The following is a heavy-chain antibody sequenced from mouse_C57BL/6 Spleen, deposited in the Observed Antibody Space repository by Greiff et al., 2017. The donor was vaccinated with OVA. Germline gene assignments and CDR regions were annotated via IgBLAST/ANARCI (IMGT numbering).Heavy chain of an antibody. Sequence: QVQLKESGAELARPGASVKLSCKASGYTFTSYGISWVKQRTGQGLEWIGEIYPRSGNTYYNEKFKGKATLTADKSSSTAYMELRSLTSEDSAVYFCARHYSNFSWFAYWGQGTLVTVSA. V-gene: IGHV1-81*01. J-gene: IGHJ3*01. D-gene: IGHD2-5*01. CDR1: GYTFTSYG. CDR2: IYPRSGNT. CDR3: ARHYSNFSWFAY.